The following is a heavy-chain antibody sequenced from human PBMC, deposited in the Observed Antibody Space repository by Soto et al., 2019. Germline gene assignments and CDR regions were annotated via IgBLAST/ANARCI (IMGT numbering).Heavy chain of an antibody. D-gene: IGHD2-2*01. Sequence: QVQLVQSGAEVKKPGASVKVSCKTSGYIFSTYSIAWVRQAPGQGLVWMGWINTYNGKTHYAQKFQGRVSVTAEPSTGTVYMELRSLTSDDTAVYYCARGPQTSDFWGQGTLVTVSS. CDR3: ARGPQTSDF. V-gene: IGHV1-18*04. CDR2: INTYNGKT. CDR1: GYIFSTYS. J-gene: IGHJ4*02.